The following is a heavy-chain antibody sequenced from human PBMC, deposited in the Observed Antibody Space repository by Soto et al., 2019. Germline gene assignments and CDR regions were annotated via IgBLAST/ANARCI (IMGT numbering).Heavy chain of an antibody. V-gene: IGHV3-15*01. CDR3: TTGIYYDILTGYHNVAY. D-gene: IGHD3-9*01. Sequence: GGSLRLSCVASGFNLSHPWMTWVRQAAGKGLEWVGRIKSKTDGGTADYAAPVKGRATISRDDSTNTVHLQMNSLKTEDTAVYYCTTGIYYDILTGYHNVAYWGQGALVTVSS. J-gene: IGHJ4*02. CDR2: IKSKTDGGTA. CDR1: GFNLSHPW.